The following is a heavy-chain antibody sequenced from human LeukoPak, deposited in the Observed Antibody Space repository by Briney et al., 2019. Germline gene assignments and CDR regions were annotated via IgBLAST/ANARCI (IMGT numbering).Heavy chain of an antibody. CDR2: INPDTGDT. CDR1: GYTFTVYH. J-gene: IGHJ4*02. V-gene: IGHV1-2*02. Sequence: ASVKVSCKTSGYTFTVYHLHWVRQAPGQGLEWMGWINPDTGDTSYAQKFQGRVTLTRATSISTAYMELTRLRSDDTAVYSCASAADFYYDSSAYFGYWGQGTLVAVSS. CDR3: ASAADFYYDSSAYFGY. D-gene: IGHD3-22*01.